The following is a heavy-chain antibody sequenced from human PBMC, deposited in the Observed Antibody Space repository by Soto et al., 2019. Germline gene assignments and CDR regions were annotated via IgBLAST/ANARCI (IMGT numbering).Heavy chain of an antibody. D-gene: IGHD6-6*01. CDR1: GDSVSSNSAA. V-gene: IGHV6-1*01. Sequence: QSQTLSLTCAISGDSVSSNSAAWNWIRQSPSRGLDGLGRTSYRSKWYNDYAVSVKSRITINPDTSKNQFSLQLNSVTPEDTAVYYCAREVSGSIAARPGYYYGMDVWGQGTTVTVSS. CDR2: TSYRSKWYN. J-gene: IGHJ6*02. CDR3: AREVSGSIAARPGYYYGMDV.